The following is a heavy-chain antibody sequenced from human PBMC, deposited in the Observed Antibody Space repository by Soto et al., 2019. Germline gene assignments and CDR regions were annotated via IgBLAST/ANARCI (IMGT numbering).Heavy chain of an antibody. CDR3: AREGTYYDYIWGSYLHDAFDI. Sequence: GGSLRLSCAASGFTFSNYAMSWVRQAPGKGLEWVSYISSSASTIYYADSVKGRFTISRDNAKNSLYLQMNSLRAEDTAVYYCAREGTYYDYIWGSYLHDAFDIWGQGTMVTVSS. D-gene: IGHD3-16*02. J-gene: IGHJ3*02. V-gene: IGHV3-11*01. CDR1: GFTFSNYA. CDR2: ISSSASTI.